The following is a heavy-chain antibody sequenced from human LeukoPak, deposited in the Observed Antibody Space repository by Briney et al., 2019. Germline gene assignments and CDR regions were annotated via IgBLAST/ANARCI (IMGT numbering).Heavy chain of an antibody. V-gene: IGHV3-48*04. CDR2: IGSSGLII. J-gene: IGHJ3*02. CDR3: ARALRHPRGIGDDAFDI. D-gene: IGHD6-13*01. CDR1: GFNFNNYS. Sequence: GGSLRLSCVASGFNFNNYSLNWVRQAPGKGREWVSYIGSSGLIIYYADPVKGRLTISRDNAKNSLYLQMNSLRAEDTAVYYCARALRHPRGIGDDAFDIWGQGTMVTVSS.